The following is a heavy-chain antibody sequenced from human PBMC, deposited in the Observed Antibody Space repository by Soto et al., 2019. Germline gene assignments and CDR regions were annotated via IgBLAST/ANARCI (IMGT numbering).Heavy chain of an antibody. J-gene: IGHJ6*02. V-gene: IGHV1-2*06. CDR1: GYTFTDYY. D-gene: IGHD3-22*01. CDR2: INPNIGDT. Sequence: ASVKVSCKASGYTFTDYYIHWVRQAPGQGLEWMGRINPNIGDTSFAPKFQGRVTMTRDTSITTAYMQLRSLRSDDTAVYYCARDWYYYDSSGYSKPVWYYYYGMDVWGQGTTVTVSS. CDR3: ARDWYYYDSSGYSKPVWYYYYGMDV.